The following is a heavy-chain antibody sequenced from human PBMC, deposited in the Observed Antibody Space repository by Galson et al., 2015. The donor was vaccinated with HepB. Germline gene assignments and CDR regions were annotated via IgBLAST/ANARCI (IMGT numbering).Heavy chain of an antibody. Sequence: SLRLSCAASGFAFSNYGMAWVRQAPGEGLEWLSTIDASGDRTHYEDSVRGRLTISRDNSKNTLYMQMSSLRAEDTAVYYCARDVGGDAFFGYWGRGTLVTVSS. D-gene: IGHD2-21*02. CDR3: ARDVGGDAFFGY. J-gene: IGHJ4*02. CDR1: GFAFSNYG. CDR2: IDASGDRT. V-gene: IGHV3-23*01.